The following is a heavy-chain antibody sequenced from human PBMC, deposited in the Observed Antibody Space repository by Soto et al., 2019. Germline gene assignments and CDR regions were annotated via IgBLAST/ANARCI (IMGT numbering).Heavy chain of an antibody. J-gene: IGHJ5*02. V-gene: IGHV3-21*01. CDR3: ARSRSVAAALKFDP. Sequence: GGSLRLSCAASGFTFSSYAMSWVRQAPGKGLEWVSSISSSSSYIYYADSVKGRFTISRDNAKNSLYLQMNSLRAEDTAVYYCARSRSVAAALKFDPWGQGTLVTVSS. CDR1: GFTFSSYA. D-gene: IGHD6-13*01. CDR2: ISSSSSYI.